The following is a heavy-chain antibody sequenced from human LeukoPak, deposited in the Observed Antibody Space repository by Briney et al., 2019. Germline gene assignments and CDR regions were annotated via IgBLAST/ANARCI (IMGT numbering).Heavy chain of an antibody. CDR2: IYYSGST. J-gene: IGHJ4*02. D-gene: IGHD2-21*01. V-gene: IGHV4-59*08. Sequence: PSETLSLTCTVSGGSISNYYWIWIRQPPGKGLEWIGYIYYSGSTNYNPSLKSRVTISVDTSKNQFSLKLSSVTAADTAVYYCARQGGGEDYWGQGTLVTVSS. CDR3: ARQGGGEDY. CDR1: GGSISNYY.